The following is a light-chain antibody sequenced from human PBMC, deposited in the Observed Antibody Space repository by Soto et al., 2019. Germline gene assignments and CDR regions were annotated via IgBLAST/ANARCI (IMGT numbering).Light chain of an antibody. CDR2: VAS. CDR1: QGISSH. CDR3: QQLNSYPIT. V-gene: IGKV1-9*01. J-gene: IGKJ5*01. Sequence: DIQLTQSPSFLSASVGDRVTITCRASQGISSHLAWYQQQPGKAPKLLIYVASTLQSGVPSRFSGSGSGTEFTLTISGLQPGDFASYYCQQLNSYPITFGQGTRLEIK.